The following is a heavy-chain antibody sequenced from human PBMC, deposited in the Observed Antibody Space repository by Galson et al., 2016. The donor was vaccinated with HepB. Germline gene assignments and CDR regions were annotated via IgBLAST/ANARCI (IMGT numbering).Heavy chain of an antibody. J-gene: IGHJ6*02. V-gene: IGHV3-11*01. CDR2: IGTSGSTI. CDR3: ARGVYYYYGMDV. Sequence: SLRLSCAASGFTFSDYYMSWIRQAPGKGLEWVSYIGTSGSTIYYIDSVKGRFTISRDNAKNSLYLQMNSLRAEDTAVYYCARGVYYYYGMDVWGQGTTVTVSS. CDR1: GFTFSDYY.